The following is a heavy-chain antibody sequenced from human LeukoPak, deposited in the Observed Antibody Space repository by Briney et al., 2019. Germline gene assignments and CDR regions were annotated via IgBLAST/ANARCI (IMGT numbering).Heavy chain of an antibody. CDR2: IIPIFGTA. V-gene: IGHV1-69*13. D-gene: IGHD2-2*01. J-gene: IGHJ4*02. CDR3: ARGYCSSTSCSNAADY. CDR1: GGTFSSYA. Sequence: ASVKVSCKASGGTFSSYAISWVRQAPGQGLEWMGGIIPIFGTANYAQKFQGRGTITADESTSTAYMELSSLRSEDTAVYYCARGYCSSTSCSNAADYWGQGTLVTVSS.